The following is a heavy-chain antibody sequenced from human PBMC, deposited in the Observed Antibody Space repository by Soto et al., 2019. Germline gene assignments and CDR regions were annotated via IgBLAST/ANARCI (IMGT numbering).Heavy chain of an antibody. D-gene: IGHD3-16*01. Sequence: SVKVSCKASGGTFSSYAISWLRQAPGQGLEWMGGIIPIFGTANYAQKFQGRVTITADESTSTAYMELSSLRSEDTAVYYCARYPRGTFGGVSAFDIWGQGTMVTVSS. CDR2: IIPIFGTA. J-gene: IGHJ3*02. CDR1: GGTFSSYA. CDR3: ARYPRGTFGGVSAFDI. V-gene: IGHV1-69*13.